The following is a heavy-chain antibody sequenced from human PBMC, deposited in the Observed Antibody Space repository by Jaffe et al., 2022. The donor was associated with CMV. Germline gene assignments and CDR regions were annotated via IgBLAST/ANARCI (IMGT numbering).Heavy chain of an antibody. CDR3: AKEAPRLFTFGGVIVRSYYFDY. CDR1: GFTFSSYA. Sequence: EVQLVESGGGLVQPGGSLRLSCAASGFTFSSYAMSWVRQAPGKGLEWVSAISGSGGSTYYADSVKGRFTISRDNSKNTLYLQMNSLRAEDTAVYYCAKEAPRLFTFGGVIVRSYYFDYWGQGTLVTVSS. J-gene: IGHJ4*02. CDR2: ISGSGGST. D-gene: IGHD3-16*02. V-gene: IGHV3-23*04.